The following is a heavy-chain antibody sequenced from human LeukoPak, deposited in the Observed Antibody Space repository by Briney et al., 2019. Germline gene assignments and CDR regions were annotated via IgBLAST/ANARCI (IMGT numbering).Heavy chain of an antibody. CDR2: ISGSGGST. D-gene: IGHD3-9*01. V-gene: IGHV3-23*01. Sequence: GGSLRLSCAASGFTFSSYAMSWVRQAPGKGLEWVSAISGSGGSTYYADSVKGRFTISRDNSKNTLYLQMNSLRAEDTAVYYCAKAPILRYFDWLLDDYGMDVWGQGATVTVSS. CDR1: GFTFSSYA. CDR3: AKAPILRYFDWLLDDYGMDV. J-gene: IGHJ6*02.